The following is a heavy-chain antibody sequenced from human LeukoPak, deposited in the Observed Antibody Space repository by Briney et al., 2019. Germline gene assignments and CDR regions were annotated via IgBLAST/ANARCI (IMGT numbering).Heavy chain of an antibody. Sequence: ASVKVSCKASGYTFTGYYIHWVRQAPGQGLELMGWINPNSGGTKYAQKFQGRVTMTRDTSISTAYMELSSLRSDDTAVYYCARDLEGLERYFDYWGQGALVTVSS. CDR2: INPNSGGT. D-gene: IGHD3/OR15-3a*01. J-gene: IGHJ4*02. CDR1: GYTFTGYY. V-gene: IGHV1-2*02. CDR3: ARDLEGLERYFDY.